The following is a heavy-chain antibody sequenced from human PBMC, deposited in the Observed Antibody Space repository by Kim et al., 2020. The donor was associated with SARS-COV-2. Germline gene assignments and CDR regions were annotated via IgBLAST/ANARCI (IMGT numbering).Heavy chain of an antibody. CDR3: ARPHSGSYQHYTDF. D-gene: IGHD1-26*01. Sequence: YEDSVKSRFTLSRYNPKNTLYLQMNSQSAEDTAVYYCARPHSGSYQHYTDFWGQGTLVTVSS. J-gene: IGHJ4*02. V-gene: IGHV3-33*01.